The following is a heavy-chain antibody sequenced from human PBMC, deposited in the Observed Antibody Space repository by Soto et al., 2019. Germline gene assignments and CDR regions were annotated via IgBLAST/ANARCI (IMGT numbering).Heavy chain of an antibody. CDR1: GYTFTSYG. CDR2: ISAYNGNT. CDR3: ARAVAGAADFNY. D-gene: IGHD6-19*01. J-gene: IGHJ4*02. Sequence: ASVKVSCKASGYTFTSYGISWVRQAPGQGLEWMGWISAYNGNTNYAQKFQGRVTITRDTSASTAYMELSSLRSEDTAEYYCARAVAGAADFNYWAQGTLVTVPS. V-gene: IGHV1-18*01.